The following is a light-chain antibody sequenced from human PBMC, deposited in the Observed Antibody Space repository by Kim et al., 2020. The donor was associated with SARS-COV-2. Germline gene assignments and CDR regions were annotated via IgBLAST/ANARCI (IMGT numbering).Light chain of an antibody. CDR2: GAS. Sequence: EIVLTQSPGTLSLSPGERATLSCRASQSVSSSYLAWYQQKPGQAPRLLIYGASSRATGIPDRFSGSGSGTDFTLTISRLEPEDVAVYYCQQYGSSPPWTFGQGTKVDIK. CDR3: QQYGSSPPWT. V-gene: IGKV3-20*01. CDR1: QSVSSSY. J-gene: IGKJ1*01.